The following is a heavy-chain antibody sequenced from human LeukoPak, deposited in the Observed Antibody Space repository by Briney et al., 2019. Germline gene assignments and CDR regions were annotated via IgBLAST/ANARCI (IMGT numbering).Heavy chain of an antibody. V-gene: IGHV4-30-4*01. CDR2: IYYSGST. CDR3: ARPYYYDSNGYPRDDAFDI. D-gene: IGHD3-22*01. Sequence: PSETLSLTCTVSGGSISSGDYYWSWIRQPPGKGLEWIGYIYYSGSTYYNPSLKSRVTISVDTSKNQFSLKLSSVTAADTAVYYCARPYYYDSNGYPRDDAFDIWGQGAMVTVSS. CDR1: GGSISSGDYY. J-gene: IGHJ3*02.